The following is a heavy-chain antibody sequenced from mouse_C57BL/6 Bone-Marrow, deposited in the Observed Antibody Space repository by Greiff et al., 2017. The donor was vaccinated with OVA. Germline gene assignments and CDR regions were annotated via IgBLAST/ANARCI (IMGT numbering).Heavy chain of an antibody. CDR1: GYTFTSYW. J-gene: IGHJ4*01. CDR2: IDPYSGGT. Sequence: QVQLQQPGAELVKPGASVKLSCKASGYTFTSYWMHWVKQRPGRGLEWIGRIDPYSGGTKYNEKFKGKATLTVDKPSSTAYMQLSSLTSEDSAVYYCAGDGYLLMAYWGQGTSVTVSS. V-gene: IGHV1-72*01. CDR3: AGDGYLLMAY. D-gene: IGHD2-2*01.